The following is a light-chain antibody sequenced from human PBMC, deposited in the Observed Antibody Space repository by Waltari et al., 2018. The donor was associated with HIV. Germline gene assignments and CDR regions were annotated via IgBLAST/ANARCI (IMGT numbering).Light chain of an antibody. CDR3: QQYGSSLWT. J-gene: IGKJ1*01. V-gene: IGKV3-20*01. Sequence: EIVLTQSPGTLSLSPGERATLSCRASQSVSSSYLAWYQQKPGQAPRLLIYSASSRATGIPDRFSGCGSGTDVTLTISRLEPEDFAVYYCQQYGSSLWTFGQGTKVEIK. CDR2: SAS. CDR1: QSVSSSY.